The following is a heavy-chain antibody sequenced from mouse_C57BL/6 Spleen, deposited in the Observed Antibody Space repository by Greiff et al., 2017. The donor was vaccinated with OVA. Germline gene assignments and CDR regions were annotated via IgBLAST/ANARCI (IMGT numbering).Heavy chain of an antibody. V-gene: IGHV1-9*01. D-gene: IGHD2-4*01. Sequence: LVEPGASVKLSCKATGYTFTGYWIEWVKQRPGHGLEWIGEILPGSGSTNYNEKFKGKATFTADTSSNTAYMQLSSLTTEDSAIYYCARGNYDYDVVWFAYWGQGTLVTVSA. CDR2: ILPGSGST. CDR1: GYTFTGYW. CDR3: ARGNYDYDVVWFAY. J-gene: IGHJ3*01.